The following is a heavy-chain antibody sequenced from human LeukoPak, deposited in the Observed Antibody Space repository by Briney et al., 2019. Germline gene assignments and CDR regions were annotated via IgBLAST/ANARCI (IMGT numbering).Heavy chain of an antibody. V-gene: IGHV3-64*01. Sequence: GGSLRLSCAASGFTFSSYAMHWVRQAPGKGLEYVSAISSNGGSTYYANSVKDRFTISRDNSKNTLYLQMGSLRAEDMAVYYCARDLGSGSYYFYYFDYWGQGTRVTVSS. CDR3: ARDLGSGSYYFYYFDY. CDR2: ISSNGGST. J-gene: IGHJ4*02. D-gene: IGHD3-10*01. CDR1: GFTFSSYA.